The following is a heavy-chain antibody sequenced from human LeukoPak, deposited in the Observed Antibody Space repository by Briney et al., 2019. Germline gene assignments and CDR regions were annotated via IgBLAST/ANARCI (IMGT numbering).Heavy chain of an antibody. Sequence: PSETLSLTCTVSGGSISSSSYYWGWIRQPPGKGLEWIGEINHSGSTNYNPSLKSRVTISVDTSKNQFSLKLSSVTAADTAVYYCARLPWHIVVVPAAISGAFDIWGQGTMVTVSS. J-gene: IGHJ3*02. D-gene: IGHD2-2*01. CDR1: GGSISSSSYY. CDR3: ARLPWHIVVVPAAISGAFDI. CDR2: INHSGST. V-gene: IGHV4-39*07.